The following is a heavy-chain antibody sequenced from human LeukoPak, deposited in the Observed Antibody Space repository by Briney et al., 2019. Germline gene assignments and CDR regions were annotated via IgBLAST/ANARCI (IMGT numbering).Heavy chain of an antibody. CDR2: IYHSGST. V-gene: IGHV4-38-2*01. D-gene: IGHD3-3*01. Sequence: PSETLSLTCVVSGYSISSGYFWGWIRQPPGEGVEGIGSIYHSGSTYYNPSLKSRVTISVDTTKNRFSLRLRSVTAADTAVYYCARHKNYDETYQWGQGTLVTVSS. J-gene: IGHJ1*01. CDR1: GYSISSGYF. CDR3: ARHKNYDETYQ.